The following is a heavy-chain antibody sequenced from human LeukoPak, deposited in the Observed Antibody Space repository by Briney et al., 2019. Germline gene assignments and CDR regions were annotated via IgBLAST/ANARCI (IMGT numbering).Heavy chain of an antibody. CDR3: ARGLGGSYLYYFDY. V-gene: IGHV4-39*01. CDR1: GGSISSSSYY. Sequence: KPSETLSLTCTVSGGSISSSSYYWGWIRQPPGKGLEWIGSIYYSGSTYYNPSLKSRVTISVDTSKNQFSLKLSSVTAADTAVYYCARGLGGSYLYYFDYWGQGTLVTVSS. D-gene: IGHD1-26*01. J-gene: IGHJ4*02. CDR2: IYYSGST.